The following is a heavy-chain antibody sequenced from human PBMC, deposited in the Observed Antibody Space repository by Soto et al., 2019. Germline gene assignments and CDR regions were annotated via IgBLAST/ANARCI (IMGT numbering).Heavy chain of an antibody. D-gene: IGHD2-15*01. CDR2: INSDGSST. CDR1: GFTFSSYW. J-gene: IGHJ4*02. V-gene: IGHV3-74*01. CDR3: VRTSLVVAAATREDY. Sequence: EVQLVESGGGLVQPGESLRLSCAASGFTFSSYWMHWVRQAPGKGLVWVSRINSDGSSTSYAGSVKGRFTISRDNATNKLYLHMNRLRAEDTAVYYCVRTSLVVAAATREDYWGQGTLVTVSS.